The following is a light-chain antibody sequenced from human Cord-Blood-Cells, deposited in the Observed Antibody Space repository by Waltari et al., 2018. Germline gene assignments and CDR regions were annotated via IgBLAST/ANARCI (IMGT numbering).Light chain of an antibody. CDR2: DVS. CDR3: SSYTSSSTLGV. CDR1: SSDVGGYNY. V-gene: IGLV2-14*01. Sequence: QSALTQPASVSGSPGQSITISCTGTSSDVGGYNYVSWYQQHPGKAPKLMIYDVSNRPLGVSKRFSGSKSGNAASLTISGLQAEDEADYYCSSYTSSSTLGVFGTGTKVTVL. J-gene: IGLJ1*01.